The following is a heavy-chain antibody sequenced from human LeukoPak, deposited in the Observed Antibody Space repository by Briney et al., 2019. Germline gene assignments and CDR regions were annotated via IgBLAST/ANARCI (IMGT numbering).Heavy chain of an antibody. V-gene: IGHV3-7*01. J-gene: IGHJ4*02. D-gene: IGHD3-22*01. CDR2: IKQDGSEK. Sequence: QSGGSLRLSCAASGFTLSSYWMSWVRQAPGKGLEWVANIKQDGSEKYYVDSVKGRFTISRDNTKNSLYLQMNSLRGEDTAVYYCARPLSYYYDSSGYYGFDYWGQGTLVTVSS. CDR3: ARPLSYYYDSSGYYGFDY. CDR1: GFTLSSYW.